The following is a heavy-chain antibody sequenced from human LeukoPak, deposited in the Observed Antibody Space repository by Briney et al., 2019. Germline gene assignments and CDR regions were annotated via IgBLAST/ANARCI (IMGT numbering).Heavy chain of an antibody. Sequence: SQTLSLTCAISGDSVSSNSAAWNWIRQSPSRGLEWLGRTYYRSKWYNDYAVSVKSRITINPDTSKNQFSLQLNSVTPEDTAVYYCARAPGFFDWLLPHFDYWGQGTLVTVSS. V-gene: IGHV6-1*01. J-gene: IGHJ4*02. CDR3: ARAPGFFDWLLPHFDY. CDR1: GDSVSSNSAA. D-gene: IGHD3-9*01. CDR2: TYYRSKWYN.